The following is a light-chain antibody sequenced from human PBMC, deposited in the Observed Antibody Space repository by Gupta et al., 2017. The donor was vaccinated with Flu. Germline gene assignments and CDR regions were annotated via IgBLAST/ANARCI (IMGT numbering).Light chain of an antibody. J-gene: IGKJ1*01. CDR2: AVS. CDR1: QTIRSY. V-gene: IGKV1-39*01. CDR3: KQTDRAPRT. Sequence: DIQMTQSPASLSASVGDRVTITCRASQTIRSYLNWYQQRPGKAPKLLIYAVSTLHGGVPSRFSGSGSGTDFTLTITSLQPEDFATYYCKQTDRAPRTFGQGTKVEIK.